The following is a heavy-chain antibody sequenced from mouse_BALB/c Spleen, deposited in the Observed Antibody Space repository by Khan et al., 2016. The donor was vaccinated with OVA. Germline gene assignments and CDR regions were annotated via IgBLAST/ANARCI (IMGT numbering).Heavy chain of an antibody. CDR1: GYTFTNYW. CDR2: VKPSTGYT. D-gene: IGHD1-1*01. J-gene: IGHJ3*01. V-gene: IGHV1-7*01. Sequence: QVQLKQSGAELAKPGAPVKMSCKASGYTFTNYWTHWVKQRPGQGLVWIGYVKPSTGYTEYNQTFKDKASFTPDKSSSTVLMQLSSLTSEDYAVYYGVNRVSSSTWFTYWGQGTLVTVSA. CDR3: VNRVSSSTWFTY.